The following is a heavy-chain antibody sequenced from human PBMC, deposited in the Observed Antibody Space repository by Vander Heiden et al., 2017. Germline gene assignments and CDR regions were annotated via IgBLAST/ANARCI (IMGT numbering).Heavy chain of an antibody. J-gene: IGHJ6*02. Sequence: QVQLVESGGGVVQPGRSLRLSCAASGFTFSSYAMHWVRQAPGKGLGWVAVISYDGSNKYYADSVKGRFTISRDNSKNTLYLQMNSLRAEDTAVYYCARVQVRQSVPAGMDVWGQGTTVTVSS. CDR2: ISYDGSNK. CDR3: ARVQVRQSVPAGMDV. CDR1: GFTFSSYA. V-gene: IGHV3-30-3*01. D-gene: IGHD2-2*01.